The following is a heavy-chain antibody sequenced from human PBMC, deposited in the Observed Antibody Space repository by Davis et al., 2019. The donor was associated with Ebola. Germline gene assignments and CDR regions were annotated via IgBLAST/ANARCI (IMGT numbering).Heavy chain of an antibody. D-gene: IGHD1-26*01. CDR1: GFTVSSNY. Sequence: GESLKISCAASGFTVSSNYMSWVRQAPGKGLEWVSVIYSGGSTYYADSVKGRFTISRDNSKNTLYLQMNSLRAEDTAVYYCAKDGRRSGSYYDYWGQGTLVTVSS. CDR3: AKDGRRSGSYYDY. J-gene: IGHJ4*02. CDR2: IYSGGST. V-gene: IGHV3-53*05.